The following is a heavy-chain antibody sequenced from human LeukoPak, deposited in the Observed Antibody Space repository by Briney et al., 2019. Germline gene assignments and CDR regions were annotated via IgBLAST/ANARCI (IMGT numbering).Heavy chain of an antibody. CDR2: ISSSSSSI. CDR3: ARGLAGLDY. V-gene: IGHV3-48*02. D-gene: IGHD6-19*01. Sequence: GRSLRLSCAASGFAFSSYSMNWVRQAPREGLEWVSYISSSSSSIYYADSVKGRFTISRDNAKNSLYLQINSLRDEDTAMYYCARGLAGLDYWGQGTLVTVSS. CDR1: GFAFSSYS. J-gene: IGHJ4*02.